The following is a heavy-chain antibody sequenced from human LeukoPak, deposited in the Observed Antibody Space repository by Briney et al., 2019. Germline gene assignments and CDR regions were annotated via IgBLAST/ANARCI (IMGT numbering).Heavy chain of an antibody. D-gene: IGHD3-10*01. CDR2: INHSGST. CDR3: ARQARKDYYGSGSYYNNLDY. Sequence: SETLSLTCAVYGGSFSGYYWSWIRQPPGKGLEWIGEINHSGSTNYNPSLKSRVTISVDTSKNQFSLKLSSVTAADTAVYYCARQARKDYYGSGSYYNNLDYWGQGTLVTVSS. V-gene: IGHV4-34*01. J-gene: IGHJ4*02. CDR1: GGSFSGYY.